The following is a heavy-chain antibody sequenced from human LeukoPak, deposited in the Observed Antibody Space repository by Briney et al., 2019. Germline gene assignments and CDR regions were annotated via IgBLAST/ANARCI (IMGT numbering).Heavy chain of an antibody. Sequence: SETLSLTCAVYGGSFSGYYWSWIRQPPGKGLEWIGEINHSGSTNYNPSLKSRVTISVDTSKNQFSLKLSSVTAADTAVYYCARLVYDYVWGSYGPFDYWGQGTLVTVSS. CDR2: INHSGST. D-gene: IGHD3-16*01. V-gene: IGHV4-34*01. CDR3: ARLVYDYVWGSYGPFDY. J-gene: IGHJ4*02. CDR1: GGSFSGYY.